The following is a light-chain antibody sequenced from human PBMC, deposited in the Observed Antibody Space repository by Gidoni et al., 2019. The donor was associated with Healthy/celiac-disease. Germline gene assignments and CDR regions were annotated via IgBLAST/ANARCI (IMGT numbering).Light chain of an antibody. CDR2: GAS. Sequence: SNLAWNQQKPGQAPRLLIYGASTRATGIPARFSGSGSGTEFTLTISSLQSEDFAVYYCQQYNNWPPWTFGQGTKVEIK. J-gene: IGKJ1*01. CDR1: SN. CDR3: QQYNNWPPWT. V-gene: IGKV3-15*01.